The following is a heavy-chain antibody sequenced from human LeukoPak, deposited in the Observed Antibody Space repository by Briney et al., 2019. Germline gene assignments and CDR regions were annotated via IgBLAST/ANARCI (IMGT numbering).Heavy chain of an antibody. D-gene: IGHD2-2*01. CDR1: GFTFSSYS. V-gene: IGHV3-21*04. CDR2: ISSSSSYI. CDR3: SSGGYCNSTSCYGEN. Sequence: SGGSLRLSCAASGFTFSSYSMNWVRQAPGKGLEWVSSISSSSSYIYYADSVKGRFTISRDNAKNSLYLQMNSLKTEDTAVYYCSSGGYCNSTSCYGENWGQGTLVTVSS. J-gene: IGHJ4*02.